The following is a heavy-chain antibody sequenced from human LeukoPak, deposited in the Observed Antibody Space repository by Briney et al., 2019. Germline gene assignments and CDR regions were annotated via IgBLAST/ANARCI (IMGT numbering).Heavy chain of an antibody. J-gene: IGHJ4*02. Sequence: GGSLRLSCAASGFTFSSYAMHWVRQAPGMGLEWVAVISYDGSNKYYADSVKGRFTISRDNSKNTLYLQMNSLRAEDTAVYYCARDPDRSYYDFWSGYYTGDYWGQGTLVTVSS. CDR3: ARDPDRSYYDFWSGYYTGDY. CDR2: ISYDGSNK. D-gene: IGHD3-3*01. V-gene: IGHV3-30-3*01. CDR1: GFTFSSYA.